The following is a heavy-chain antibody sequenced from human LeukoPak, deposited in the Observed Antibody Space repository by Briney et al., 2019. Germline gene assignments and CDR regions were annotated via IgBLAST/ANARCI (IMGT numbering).Heavy chain of an antibody. D-gene: IGHD3-3*01. CDR1: GGSISSYY. CDR2: IYYSGST. J-gene: IGHJ4*02. CDR3: ATVGYDFWSGYPYYFDY. Sequence: SETLSLTCTVSGGSISSYYWSWIRQPPGKGLEWIGYIYYSGSTNYNPSLKSRVPISVDTSNNQFSLKLSSVTAADTAVYYCATVGYDFWSGYPYYFDYWGQGTLVTVSS. V-gene: IGHV4-59*01.